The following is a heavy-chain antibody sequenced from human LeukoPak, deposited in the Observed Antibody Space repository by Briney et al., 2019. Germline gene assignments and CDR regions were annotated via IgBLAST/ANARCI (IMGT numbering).Heavy chain of an antibody. CDR3: TTDYPYDYVWGSYPDFDY. V-gene: IGHV3-15*01. J-gene: IGHJ4*02. D-gene: IGHD3-16*01. Sequence: GGSLRLSCAASGFTFSNAWMSWVRQAPGKGLEWVGRIKIKTDGGTTDYAAPVKGRFTISRDDSKNTLYLQMNSLKTEDTAVYYCTTDYPYDYVWGSYPDFDYWGQGTLVTVSS. CDR2: IKIKTDGGTT. CDR1: GFTFSNAW.